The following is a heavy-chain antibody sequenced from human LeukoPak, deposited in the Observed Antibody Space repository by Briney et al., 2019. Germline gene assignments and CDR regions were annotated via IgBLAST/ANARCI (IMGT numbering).Heavy chain of an antibody. J-gene: IGHJ4*02. D-gene: IGHD3-3*01. CDR2: IFYSGST. V-gene: IGHV4-59*12. CDR1: GGSITGYY. CDR3: ARGGDFWSGSDY. Sequence: PSETLSLTCSVSGGSITGYYWSWIRQPPGKGLEWIGYIFYSGSTNYNPSLKSRVTISVDTSKNQFSLKLSSVTAADTAVYYCARGGDFWSGSDYWGQGTLVTVSS.